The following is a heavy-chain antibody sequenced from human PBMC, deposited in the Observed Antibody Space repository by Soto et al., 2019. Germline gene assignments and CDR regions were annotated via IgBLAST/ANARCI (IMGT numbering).Heavy chain of an antibody. V-gene: IGHV4-61*01. CDR1: GASVSSGSYY. D-gene: IGHD3-22*01. J-gene: IGHJ4*02. CDR3: ARRIDYYYCVPD. CDR2: IYYSGST. Sequence: LSLTCTVSGASVSSGSYYWSWIRQPPGKGLEWIGHIYYSGSTSYNPSLKSRVTMSVDTSKNQFSLKLTSVTAADTAVYFCARRIDYYYCVPDWGQGTLVTVSS.